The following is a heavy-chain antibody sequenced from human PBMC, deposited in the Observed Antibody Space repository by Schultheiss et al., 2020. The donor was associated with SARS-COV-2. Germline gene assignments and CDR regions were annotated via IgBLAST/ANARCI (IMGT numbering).Heavy chain of an antibody. CDR3: ARTTVTKTLGGFDI. Sequence: GGSLRLSCAASGFTFSSYSMNWVRQAPGKGLEWVSSISSSSSYIYYADSLKGRFTISRDNAKNSLYLQMNSLRAEDTAVYYCARTTVTKTLGGFDIWGQGTMVTVSS. CDR2: ISSSSSYI. J-gene: IGHJ3*02. CDR1: GFTFSSYS. D-gene: IGHD4-17*01. V-gene: IGHV3-21*01.